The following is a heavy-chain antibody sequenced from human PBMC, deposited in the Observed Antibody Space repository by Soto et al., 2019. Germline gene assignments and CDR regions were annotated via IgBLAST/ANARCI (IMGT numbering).Heavy chain of an antibody. D-gene: IGHD1-1*01. V-gene: IGHV4-34*01. J-gene: IGHJ6*02. CDR2: ASHTGGT. Sequence: QVQVQQWGAGLLKFSETLSLTCAVNGGSFSGWHWNWIRQPPGKGLEWIGEASHTGGTNYNPSLESRVTRSVNRSRNQLSLKLTSVSAADTALYYCARSRNLDVWGPGTTVIVSS. CDR3: ARSRNLDV. CDR1: GGSFSGWH.